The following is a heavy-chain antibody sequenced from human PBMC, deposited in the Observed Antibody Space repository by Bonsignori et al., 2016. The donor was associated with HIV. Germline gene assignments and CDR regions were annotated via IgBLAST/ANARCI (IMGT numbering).Heavy chain of an antibody. CDR2: IHPSAGST. CDR3: ARQWGLDY. Sequence: WVRQAPGQGLEWMGIIHPSAGSTSYAQKFEGRVTMTRDTSTSTVYMELSSLRSEDTAVYYCARQWGLDYWGQGTLVTVSS. V-gene: IGHV1-46*01. J-gene: IGHJ4*02. D-gene: IGHD1-26*01.